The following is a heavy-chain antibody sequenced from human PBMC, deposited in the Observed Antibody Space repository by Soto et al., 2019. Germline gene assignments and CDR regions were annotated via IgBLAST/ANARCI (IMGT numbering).Heavy chain of an antibody. CDR2: ISYDGSNK. CDR1: GFTFSRYG. CDR3: AKCIQLWFWYGMDV. V-gene: IGHV3-30*18. J-gene: IGHJ6*02. Sequence: QGQLVEAGGGVVQPGRSLRLYCAASGFTFSRYGMHWVRQAPGKGLEWVAVISYDGSNKYYADSVKGRFTISRDNSKNTLYLQMNSLRAEDTAVYYCAKCIQLWFWYGMDVWGQGTLVTVSS. D-gene: IGHD5-18*01.